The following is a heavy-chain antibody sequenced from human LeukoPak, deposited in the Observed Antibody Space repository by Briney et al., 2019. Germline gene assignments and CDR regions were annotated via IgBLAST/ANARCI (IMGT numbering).Heavy chain of an antibody. CDR1: GFSLSSSGVG. CDR2: IYWDDDM. V-gene: IGHV2-5*02. J-gene: IGHJ5*02. D-gene: IGHD3-9*01. CDR3: AHLTFFNWFPNWFDP. Sequence: SGPTLVNPTQTLTLTCTFSGFSLSSSGVGVGWIRQPPGRALEWLALIYWDDDMRYSSSLKSRLTITKDTSKNQVVLTMTNMDPVDTATYYCAHLTFFNWFPNWFDPWGQGTLVTVSS.